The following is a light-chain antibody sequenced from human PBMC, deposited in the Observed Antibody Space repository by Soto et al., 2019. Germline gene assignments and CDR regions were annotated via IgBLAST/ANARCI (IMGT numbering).Light chain of an antibody. CDR1: QDIRNY. CDR3: LEEYNCLSM. J-gene: IGKJ1*01. V-gene: IGKV1-6*01. CDR2: GAS. Sequence: AIQMTQSPSSLSASVGDSVTITCRASQDIRNYLGWYQQKPGKAPKLLIYGASNLQNGVPSRFSGSGSGTDFFLTISSVQPEDYATYFCLEEYNCLSMFGQGTKVKIK.